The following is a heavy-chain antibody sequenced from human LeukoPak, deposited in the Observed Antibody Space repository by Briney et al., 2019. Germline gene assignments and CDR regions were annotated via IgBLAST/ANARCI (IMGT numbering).Heavy chain of an antibody. CDR3: AAGAVAADFDY. V-gene: IGHV4-59*10. Sequence: SETLSLTCAVYTVSISSNYWSWIRQPAGKGLEWIGRIYVSGSANYNPSLKSRVTMSVDTSKNQLSLKLSSVTAADTAVYYCAAGAVAADFDYWGQGTLVTVPS. J-gene: IGHJ4*02. D-gene: IGHD6-19*01. CDR1: TVSISSNY. CDR2: IYVSGSA.